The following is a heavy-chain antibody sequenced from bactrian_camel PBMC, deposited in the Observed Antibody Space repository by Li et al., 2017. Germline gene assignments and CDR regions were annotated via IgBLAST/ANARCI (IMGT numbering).Heavy chain of an antibody. J-gene: IGHJ4*01. CDR3: AAGTPWTQQQAMSRWGYNY. CDR1: GSTVRNLC. Sequence: HVQLVESGGGSVQPGGSLRLSCVPSGSTVRNLCMAWFRRRPEKERGFVAAIDGLGSSAYSVSVKGRFTISKDNDKNTLDLQMNGLKPEDTAMYYCAAGTPWTQQQAMSRWGYNYWGQGTQVTVS. D-gene: IGHD5*01. V-gene: IGHV3S53*01. CDR2: IDGLGSS.